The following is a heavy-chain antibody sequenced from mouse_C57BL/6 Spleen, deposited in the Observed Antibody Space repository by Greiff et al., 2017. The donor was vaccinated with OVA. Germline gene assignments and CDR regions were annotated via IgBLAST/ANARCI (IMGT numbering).Heavy chain of an antibody. J-gene: IGHJ2*01. CDR3: ARRGANWDEWGRYFDY. V-gene: IGHV1-69*01. CDR2: IDPSDSYT. Sequence: QVQLQQPGAELVMPGASVKLSCKASGYTFTSYWMHWVKQRPGQGLEWIGEIDPSDSYTNYNQKFKGKSTLTVDKSSSTAYMQLSSLTSEDSAVYYCARRGANWDEWGRYFDYWGQGTTLTVSS. D-gene: IGHD4-1*01. CDR1: GYTFTSYW.